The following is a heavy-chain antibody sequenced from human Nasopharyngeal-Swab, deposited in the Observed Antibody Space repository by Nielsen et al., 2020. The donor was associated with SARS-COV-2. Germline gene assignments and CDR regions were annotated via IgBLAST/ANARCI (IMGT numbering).Heavy chain of an antibody. CDR1: GFTFSSYA. D-gene: IGHD7-27*01. J-gene: IGHJ4*02. CDR3: ARDLGRESDY. CDR2: ISYDGSNK. Sequence: GESLKISCAASGFTFSSYAMHWVRQAPGKGLEWVAVISYDGSNKYYADSVKGRFTISRDNSKNTLYLQMNSLRAEDTAVYYCARDLGRESDYWGKGTLVTVSS. V-gene: IGHV3-30-3*01.